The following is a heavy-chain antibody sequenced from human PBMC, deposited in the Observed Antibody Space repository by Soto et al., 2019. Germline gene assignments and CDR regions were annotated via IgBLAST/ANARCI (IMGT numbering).Heavy chain of an antibody. CDR1: GDSIDSSSYC. D-gene: IGHD6-6*01. Sequence: SETLSLTCTLSGDSIDSSSYCWGWIRHAPGKGLEWIGSLCYRGNTYYNPSLKSRLTISVDTSKRQFSLKLSSVTAADTAVFYCARQGEHSSSYLFDSWGQGTLVTVPQ. CDR3: ARQGEHSSSYLFDS. CDR2: LCYRGNT. J-gene: IGHJ4*02. V-gene: IGHV4-39*01.